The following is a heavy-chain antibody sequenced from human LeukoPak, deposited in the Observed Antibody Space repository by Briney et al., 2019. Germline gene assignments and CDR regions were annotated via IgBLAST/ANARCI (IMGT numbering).Heavy chain of an antibody. Sequence: GSLRLSCAASGFTFSSYGLHWVRQAPGKGLEWVAVIWYDGSNKYYADSVKGRFTISRDNSKNTLYLQMNSLRAEDTAVYYCARDDVVSRSTLPLDYWGQGTLVTVSS. D-gene: IGHD2-15*01. V-gene: IGHV3-33*01. J-gene: IGHJ4*02. CDR2: IWYDGSNK. CDR1: GFTFSSYG. CDR3: ARDDVVSRSTLPLDY.